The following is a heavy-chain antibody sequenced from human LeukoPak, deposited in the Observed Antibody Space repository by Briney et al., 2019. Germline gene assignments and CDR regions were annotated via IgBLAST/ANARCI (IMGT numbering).Heavy chain of an antibody. CDR3: ARSDGYGLVGI. Sequence: SETLSLTCAVYGGSFSGYYWSWIRQPPGKGLEWIGEITHSGSTYYNPSLKSRVTISLDTSKNQFSLKVTSVTAADTAVYYCARSDGYGLVGIWGQGTMVTVSS. CDR2: ITHSGST. CDR1: GGSFSGYY. V-gene: IGHV4-34*01. J-gene: IGHJ3*02. D-gene: IGHD5-18*01.